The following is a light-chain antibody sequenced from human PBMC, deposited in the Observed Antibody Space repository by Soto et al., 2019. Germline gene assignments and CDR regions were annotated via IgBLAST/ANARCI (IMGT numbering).Light chain of an antibody. V-gene: IGLV2-23*02. J-gene: IGLJ2*01. CDR2: VAN. CDR3: CSYAGYSTFV. Sequence: QSALTQPASVSGSPGQSITISCSGTSSDVGGYNLVSWFQQHPGKAPKLMIYVANKRPSGVSNRFSASKSGNTASLTISGLQAEDEADYYCCSYAGYSTFVFGGGTKLTV. CDR1: SSDVGGYNL.